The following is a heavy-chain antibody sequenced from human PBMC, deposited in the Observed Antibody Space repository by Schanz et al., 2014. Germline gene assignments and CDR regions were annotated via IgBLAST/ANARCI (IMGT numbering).Heavy chain of an antibody. CDR3: ASDFWSGYSHYYYGLDV. J-gene: IGHJ6*02. D-gene: IGHD3-3*01. V-gene: IGHV1-2*02. CDR2: INPDSGGT. Sequence: QVQLVQSGAEVKKPGASVKVSCKASGYTFTGHRMHWVRQAPGQGLEWMGWINPDSGGTNYAQKFQGRVTMTRDMSINTAYMELSRLRSDDSAVYYCASDFWSGYSHYYYGLDVWGQGTTVTVSS. CDR1: GYTFTGHR.